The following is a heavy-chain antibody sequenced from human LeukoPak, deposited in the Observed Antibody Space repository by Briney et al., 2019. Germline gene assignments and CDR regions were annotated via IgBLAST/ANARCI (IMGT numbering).Heavy chain of an antibody. CDR2: IYYSGST. CDR3: ARHIQITMIVADYYYYGMDV. D-gene: IGHD3-22*01. V-gene: IGHV4-59*01. Sequence: SETLSLTCTVSGGSISSYYWSWIRQPPGKGLEWIGYIYYSGSTNYNSSLKSRVTISVDPSKNQFSLKLSSVTAADTAVYYCARHIQITMIVADYYYYGMDVWGQGTTVTVSS. CDR1: GGSISSYY. J-gene: IGHJ6*02.